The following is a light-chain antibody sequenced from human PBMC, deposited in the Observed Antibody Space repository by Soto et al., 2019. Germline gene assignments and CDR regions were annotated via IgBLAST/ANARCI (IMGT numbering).Light chain of an antibody. J-gene: IGKJ5*01. CDR3: QQYNSYSIT. CDR2: DAS. V-gene: IGKV1-5*01. Sequence: GDRVTITCRASQSISSWLAWYQQKPGKAPKLLIYDASSLESGVPSRFSGSGSGAEFTLTISSLQPDDFATYYCQQYNSYSITFGQGTRLEIK. CDR1: QSISSW.